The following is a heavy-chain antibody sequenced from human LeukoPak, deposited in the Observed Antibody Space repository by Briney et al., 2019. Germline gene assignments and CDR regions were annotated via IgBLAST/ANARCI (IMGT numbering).Heavy chain of an antibody. CDR1: GGSISSYY. V-gene: IGHV4-59*01. D-gene: IGHD3-10*01. CDR3: ARGSSRLPTEFYRFDP. Sequence: SETLSLTCTVSGGSISSYYWSWIRQPPGKGLEWIGYIYYSGSTNYNPSLKSRVTISVDTSKNQFSLKLSSVTAADTAVYYCARGSSRLPTEFYRFDPWGQGTLVTVSS. J-gene: IGHJ5*02. CDR2: IYYSGST.